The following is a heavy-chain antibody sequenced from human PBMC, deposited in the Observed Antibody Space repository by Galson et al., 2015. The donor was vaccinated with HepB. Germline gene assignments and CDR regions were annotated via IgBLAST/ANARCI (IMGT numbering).Heavy chain of an antibody. CDR3: ASSGGNSFSYRRYYYYYMDV. CDR1: GFTFSSCG. Sequence: SLRLSCAASGFTFSSCGMHWVRQAPGKGLEWVAVISYDGSNKYYADSVKGRFTISRDNSKNTLYLQMNSLRAEDTDVYYCASSGGNSFSYRRYYYYYMDVWVKWTTVTVSS. J-gene: IGHJ6*03. D-gene: IGHD4-23*01. CDR2: ISYDGSNK. V-gene: IGHV3-30*03.